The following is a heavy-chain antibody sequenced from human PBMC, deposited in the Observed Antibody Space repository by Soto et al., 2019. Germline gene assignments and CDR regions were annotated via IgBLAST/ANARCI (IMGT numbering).Heavy chain of an antibody. J-gene: IGHJ4*02. Sequence: GGTLRLSCSASGFTFSSYAMGWVRQAPGKGLEWVSAISGSGGSTYYADSVKGRFTISRDNSKNTLYLQMNSLRAEDTAVYYCAKEPTVTPSGWFDYWGQGTLVTVSS. D-gene: IGHD4-4*01. CDR1: GFTFSSYA. CDR2: ISGSGGST. V-gene: IGHV3-23*01. CDR3: AKEPTVTPSGWFDY.